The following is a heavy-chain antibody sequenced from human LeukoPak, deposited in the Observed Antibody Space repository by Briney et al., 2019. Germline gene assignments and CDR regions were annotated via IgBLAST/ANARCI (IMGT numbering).Heavy chain of an antibody. CDR3: ARGEFAWIQGSYGMNV. V-gene: IGHV3-21*01. D-gene: IGHD5-18*01. J-gene: IGHJ6*02. CDR1: GLPLRTTY. Sequence: GGSLRLSCVVSGLPLRTTYMTWVRQAPGKGLEWVLSITSSSSYIYYADSVKGRFTISRDNAKNSLYLQMNSLRAEDTAVYYCARGEFAWIQGSYGMNVWGQGTTVTVSS. CDR2: ITSSSSYI.